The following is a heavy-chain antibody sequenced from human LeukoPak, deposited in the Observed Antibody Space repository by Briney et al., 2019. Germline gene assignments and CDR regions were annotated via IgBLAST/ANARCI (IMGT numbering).Heavy chain of an antibody. CDR1: GYTFTSYG. J-gene: IGHJ2*01. V-gene: IGHV1-18*01. CDR3: ARVPPPASTYYDFWSGYYTRWYFDL. D-gene: IGHD3-3*01. CDR2: ISAYNGNT. Sequence: ASVKVSCKASGYTFTSYGISCVRQAPGQGLEWMGWISAYNGNTNYAQKLQGRVTMTTDTSTSTAYMELRSLRSDDTAVYYCARVPPPASTYYDFWSGYYTRWYFDLWGRGTLVTVSS.